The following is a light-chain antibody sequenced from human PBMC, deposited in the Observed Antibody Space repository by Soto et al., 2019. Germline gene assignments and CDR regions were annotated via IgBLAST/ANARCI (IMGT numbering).Light chain of an antibody. CDR3: SSFAGSNNLG. Sequence: QSVLTQPPSASGSPGQSVTISCTGTSSDVGGYNYVSWYQQHPGKAPKVMIYEVSKRPSGVPDRFSGSKSGNTASLTVSGLRAEDEADYYCSSFAGSNNLGFGGGTKVTVL. CDR1: SSDVGGYNY. CDR2: EVS. J-gene: IGLJ2*01. V-gene: IGLV2-8*01.